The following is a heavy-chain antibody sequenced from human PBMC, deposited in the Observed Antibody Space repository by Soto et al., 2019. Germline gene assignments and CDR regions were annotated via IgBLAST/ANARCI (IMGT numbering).Heavy chain of an antibody. Sequence: QVQLVQSGAEVKKPGASVKVSCKASGYTFTSYGISWVRQAPGQGLEWMGWISAYNGNTNYAQKLQGRVTMTTDTSTSTAYMELRSLRSDDTDVYYCARLRYYGSGSYFYGMDVWGQGTTVTVSS. V-gene: IGHV1-18*01. CDR3: ARLRYYGSGSYFYGMDV. J-gene: IGHJ6*02. CDR2: ISAYNGNT. D-gene: IGHD3-10*01. CDR1: GYTFTSYG.